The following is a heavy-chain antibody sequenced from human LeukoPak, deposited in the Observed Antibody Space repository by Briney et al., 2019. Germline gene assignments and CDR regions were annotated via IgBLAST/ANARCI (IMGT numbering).Heavy chain of an antibody. D-gene: IGHD1-20*01. CDR3: ARESITGHRDFDY. CDR1: GFTFGSYS. CDR2: ISSGSRTI. V-gene: IGHV3-48*01. Sequence: PGGSLRLSCAASGFTFGSYSMNWVRQAPGEGLEWISYISSGSRTIYYVDSVEGRFSVSRDNAKNSLYLQMRSLRAEDTAVYYCARESITGHRDFDYWGQGTLVTVSS. J-gene: IGHJ4*02.